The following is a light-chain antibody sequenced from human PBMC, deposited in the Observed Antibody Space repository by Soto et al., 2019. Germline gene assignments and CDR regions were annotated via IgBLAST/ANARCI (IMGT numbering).Light chain of an antibody. V-gene: IGKV1-39*01. Sequence: DIQMTQSPSSLSASVGDRVTITCRASQSISSYLNWYQQKPGKAPKLLIYAASSLQSGVPSRFSGSGSGTHFTLTISSLQPEDFATYYCQQRYSTPTLTFGGGTKVEIK. J-gene: IGKJ4*01. CDR2: AAS. CDR3: QQRYSTPTLT. CDR1: QSISSY.